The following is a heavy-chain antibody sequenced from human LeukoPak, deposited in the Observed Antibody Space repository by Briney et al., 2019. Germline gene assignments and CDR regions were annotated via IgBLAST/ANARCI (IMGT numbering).Heavy chain of an antibody. J-gene: IGHJ3*02. CDR1: GFTFSSYS. D-gene: IGHD2-15*01. Sequence: GGSLRLSCAASGFTFSSYSMNWVRQAPGEGLEWVSSISSSSSYIYYADSVKGRFTISRDNAKNSLYLQMNSLRAEDTAVYYCARDSGADCSGGSCDDAFDIWGQGTMVTVSS. CDR2: ISSSSSYI. CDR3: ARDSGADCSGGSCDDAFDI. V-gene: IGHV3-21*01.